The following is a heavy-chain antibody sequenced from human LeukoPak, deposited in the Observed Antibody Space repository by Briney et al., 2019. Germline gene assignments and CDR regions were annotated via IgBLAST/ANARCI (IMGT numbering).Heavy chain of an antibody. D-gene: IGHD3-9*01. CDR2: ISAYNGNT. CDR1: GYTFTSYG. V-gene: IGHV1-18*01. CDR3: ARDRKGVYDILTGYYFNWFDP. J-gene: IGHJ5*02. Sequence: GASVKVSCKASGYTFTSYGISWVRQAPGQGLEWMGWISAYNGNTNYAQKLQGRVTMTTDTSTGTAYMELRSLRSDDTAVYYCARDRKGVYDILTGYYFNWFDPWGQGTLVTVSS.